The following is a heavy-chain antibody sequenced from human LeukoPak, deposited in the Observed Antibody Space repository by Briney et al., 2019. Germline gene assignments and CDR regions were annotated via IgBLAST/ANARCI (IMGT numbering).Heavy chain of an antibody. J-gene: IGHJ4*02. D-gene: IGHD3-10*01. Sequence: GGSLRLSCAASGFTFSSYSMNWVRQAPGKGLEWVSSISSGNSYIYYADSVKGRFTISRDNAKNTVYLQMNSLRVEDTAVYYCARDIVIGSGSCLDWGQGTLVTVSS. CDR3: ARDIVIGSGSCLD. CDR1: GFTFSSYS. V-gene: IGHV3-21*01. CDR2: ISSGNSYI.